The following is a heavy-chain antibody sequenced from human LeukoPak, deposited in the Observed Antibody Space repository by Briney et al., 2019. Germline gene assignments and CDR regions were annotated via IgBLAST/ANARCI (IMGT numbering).Heavy chain of an antibody. CDR3: ASDGCVITFGGQDV. Sequence: GGSLRLSCAASGFTFRSYAMSWVRQAPGKGLEWVANMNRDGSEKYYVDSVKGRFTISRDNAKSSLYLQMNSLRVEDTAVSYCASDGCVITFGGQDVWGQGTTVTVS. J-gene: IGHJ6*02. CDR1: GFTFRSYA. CDR2: MNRDGSEK. V-gene: IGHV3-7*01. D-gene: IGHD3-16*01.